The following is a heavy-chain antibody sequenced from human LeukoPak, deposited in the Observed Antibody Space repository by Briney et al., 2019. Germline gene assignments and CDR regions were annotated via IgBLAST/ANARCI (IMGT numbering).Heavy chain of an antibody. CDR3: AFCGGDCGGAFDV. Sequence: GASVQVSCKASGYTFTNYDINWLRQATGQGLEWMAWMTPYSGNTGHEQKFQGRLTMTRDISISTAYMELSSLRSEDTAVYYCAFCGGDCGGAFDVWGQGTMVTVSS. CDR2: MTPYSGNT. CDR1: GYTFTNYD. D-gene: IGHD2-21*02. V-gene: IGHV1-8*01. J-gene: IGHJ3*01.